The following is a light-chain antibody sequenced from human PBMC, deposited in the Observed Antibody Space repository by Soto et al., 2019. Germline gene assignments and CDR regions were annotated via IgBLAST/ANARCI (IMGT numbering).Light chain of an antibody. Sequence: QSVLTQPPSASGTPGQRVTISCSGSNSNIGRNTVDWYQQLPGAAPSLLIYSNNQRPSGVSDRFSGSKSGTSASLAISGLQSEDEADYYCAAWDESPNVPVFGGGTKLTVL. CDR3: AAWDESPNVPV. J-gene: IGLJ3*02. CDR1: NSNIGRNT. V-gene: IGLV1-44*01. CDR2: SNN.